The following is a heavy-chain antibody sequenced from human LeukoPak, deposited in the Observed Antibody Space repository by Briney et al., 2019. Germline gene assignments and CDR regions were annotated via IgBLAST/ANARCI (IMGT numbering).Heavy chain of an antibody. J-gene: IGHJ1*01. D-gene: IGHD6-25*01. CDR1: GFSFSSYA. Sequence: GGSLRLSCAASGFSFSSYAMHWVRQAPGKGLEWVAVISYDGSNKYYADSVKGRFTISRDNSKNTLDLEMYSLRTEDTAVYYCAKEPTSYSSGWYFQHWGQGTLVTVSS. CDR2: ISYDGSNK. V-gene: IGHV3-30-3*01. CDR3: AKEPTSYSSGWYFQH.